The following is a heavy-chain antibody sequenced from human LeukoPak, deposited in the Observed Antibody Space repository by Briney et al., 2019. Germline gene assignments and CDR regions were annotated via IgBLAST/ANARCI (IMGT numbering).Heavy chain of an antibody. J-gene: IGHJ6*02. CDR1: GFTFDDYA. Sequence: PGGSLRLSCAASGFTFDDYAMHWVRQAPGKGLEWVSGISWNSGSIGYADPVKGRFTISRDNAKNSLYLQMNSLRAEDTALYYCAKGRRSLYYYYGMDVWGQGTTVTVSS. D-gene: IGHD2-15*01. CDR3: AKGRRSLYYYYGMDV. CDR2: ISWNSGSI. V-gene: IGHV3-9*01.